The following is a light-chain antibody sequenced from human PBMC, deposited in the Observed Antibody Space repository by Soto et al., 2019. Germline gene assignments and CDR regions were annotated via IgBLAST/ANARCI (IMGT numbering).Light chain of an antibody. Sequence: IQLTQSPSSLSASVGERVTITCRASQGVRSYLAWYQHKPGRGPRLLIYEASNLHSWVPSRFSSSGSGTDFPLTISSLHPEDFATYYHQLFHSPARTFCGGTKLE. CDR1: QGVRSY. J-gene: IGKJ4*01. CDR3: QLFHSPART. V-gene: IGKV1-13*02. CDR2: EAS.